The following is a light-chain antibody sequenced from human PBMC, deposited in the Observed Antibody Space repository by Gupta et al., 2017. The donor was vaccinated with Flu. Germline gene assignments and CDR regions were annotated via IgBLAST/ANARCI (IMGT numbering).Light chain of an antibody. Sequence: VSTQSPAIPSMSPGENATLSCRASQSVSSYLAWYQQKPGQAPRLLIYDASNRATGIPARFSGSGSGTDFTLTISSLEPEDFAVYYCQQRSNWPVTFGQGTKLEIK. CDR2: DAS. CDR1: QSVSSY. V-gene: IGKV3-11*01. J-gene: IGKJ2*01. CDR3: QQRSNWPVT.